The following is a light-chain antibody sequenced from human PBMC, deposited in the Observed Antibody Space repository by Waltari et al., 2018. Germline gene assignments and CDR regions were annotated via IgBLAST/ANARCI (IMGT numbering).Light chain of an antibody. CDR2: DVS. V-gene: IGLV2-11*01. J-gene: IGLJ3*02. Sequence: QSALTPPRSVSGSPGQSVPLSCPGTSSDVAGSNYVSWYQQHPGKAPKLMIYDVSKRPSGVPDRFSGSKSGNTASLTISRLQAEDEADYYCCSYADSYEMFGGGTKLTVL. CDR3: CSYADSYEM. CDR1: SSDVAGSNY.